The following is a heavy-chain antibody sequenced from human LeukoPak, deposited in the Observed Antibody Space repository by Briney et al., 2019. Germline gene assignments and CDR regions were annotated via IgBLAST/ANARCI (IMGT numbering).Heavy chain of an antibody. V-gene: IGHV3-23*01. CDR1: AXTFSSYA. CDR3: AKDLVGTGAFDI. Sequence: SGGSLRLSCVGFAXTFSSYAMGWVRQAPGKGLEWVSVISGNSGNKYYADFVKGRFTISRDNSKNTLYLQMNSLRAEDTAVYYCAKDLVGTGAFDIWGQGTMVTVSS. CDR2: ISGNSGNK. D-gene: IGHD2-21*02. J-gene: IGHJ3*02.